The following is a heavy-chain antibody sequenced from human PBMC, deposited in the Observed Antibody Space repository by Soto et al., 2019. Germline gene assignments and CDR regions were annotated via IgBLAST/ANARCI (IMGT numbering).Heavy chain of an antibody. V-gene: IGHV3-23*01. CDR1: GFPVSSYV. Sequence: GSLRRCCPASGFPVSSYVLGWVRQAPGKGLEWVSGISGGGSNTFYADYVKGRFTISRDNSKNTLLLQMNSLGAEDTAVYYCAKDSNKYSSSLRGRYFDYWGQGIGVTVSS. J-gene: IGHJ4*02. CDR2: ISGGGSNT. CDR3: AKDSNKYSSSLRGRYFDY. D-gene: IGHD4-4*01.